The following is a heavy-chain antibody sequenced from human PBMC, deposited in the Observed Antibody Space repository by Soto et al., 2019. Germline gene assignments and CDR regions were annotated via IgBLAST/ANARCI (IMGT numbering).Heavy chain of an antibody. CDR1: GGTFSSYT. V-gene: IGHV1-69*08. CDR3: ARDPTHYSSGSSYAFAS. D-gene: IGHD6-19*01. J-gene: IGHJ3*02. CDR2: IIPILGIA. Sequence: QVQLVQSGAEVKKPGSSVKVSCKASGGTFSSYTISWVRQAPGQGLEWMGRIIPILGIANYAQKFQGRVTITADKSTSTAYMELSSLRSEDTAVYYCARDPTHYSSGSSYAFASWGQGTMVTVSS.